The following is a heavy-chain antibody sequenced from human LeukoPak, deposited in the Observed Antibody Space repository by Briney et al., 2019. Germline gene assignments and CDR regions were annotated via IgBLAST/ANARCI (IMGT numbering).Heavy chain of an antibody. V-gene: IGHV1-18*01. CDR1: GYTFTSYG. D-gene: IGHD5-24*01. CDR2: ISAYNGNT. Sequence: ASVKASCKASGYTFTSYGISWVRQAPGQGLEWMGWISAYNGNTNYAQKLQARVTMTTDTSTSTAYMELRSLRSDDTAVYYCARVEMATIGVWVDDYWGQGTLVTVSS. CDR3: ARVEMATIGVWVDDY. J-gene: IGHJ4*02.